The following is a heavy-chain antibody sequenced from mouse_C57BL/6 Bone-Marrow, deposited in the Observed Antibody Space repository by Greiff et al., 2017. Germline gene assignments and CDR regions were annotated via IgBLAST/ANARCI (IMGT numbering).Heavy chain of an antibody. Sequence: QVQLKQSGAELVKPGASVKMSCKASGYTFTTYPIEWMKQNHGKSLEWIGNFHPYNDDTKYNEKFKGKATLTVEKSSRTVYLELSRLTSDDSAVYYGARSDSSGPLAMDYWGQGTSVTVSS. J-gene: IGHJ4*01. D-gene: IGHD3-2*02. V-gene: IGHV1-47*01. CDR1: GYTFTTYP. CDR2: FHPYNDDT. CDR3: ARSDSSGPLAMDY.